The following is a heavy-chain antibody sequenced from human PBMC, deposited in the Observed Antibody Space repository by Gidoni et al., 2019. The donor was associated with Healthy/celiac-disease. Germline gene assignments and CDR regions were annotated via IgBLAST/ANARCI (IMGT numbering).Heavy chain of an antibody. CDR2: IYYSGST. CDR1: GGSIRSSSYY. CDR3: ARFMVRGVINPEYYFDY. Sequence: QLQLQESGPGLVKPSETLSLTCTVSGGSIRSSSYYWGWIRQPPGKGLEWFGSIYYSGSTYYNPSLKSRVTISVDTSKNQFSLKLSSVTAADTAVYYCARFMVRGVINPEYYFDYWGQGTLVTVSS. D-gene: IGHD3-10*01. J-gene: IGHJ4*02. V-gene: IGHV4-39*01.